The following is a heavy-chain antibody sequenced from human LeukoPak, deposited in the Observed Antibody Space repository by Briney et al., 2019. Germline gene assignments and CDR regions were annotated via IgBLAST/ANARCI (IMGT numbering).Heavy chain of an antibody. Sequence: PSDTLSLTCTVSGGSISSSTYLWGWLRQPPGEGREWIGSIFYSGSTYYSPSLKSRVTVSVDTSNTQFSLMVSSLSAADTAVYFCARQGVIITYFDYWGQGALVTVSS. CDR3: ARQGVIITYFDY. CDR2: IFYSGST. D-gene: IGHD3-10*01. J-gene: IGHJ4*02. CDR1: GGSISSSTYL. V-gene: IGHV4-39*01.